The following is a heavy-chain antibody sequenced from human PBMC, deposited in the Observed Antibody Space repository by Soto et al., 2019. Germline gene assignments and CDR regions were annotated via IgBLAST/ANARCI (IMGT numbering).Heavy chain of an antibody. J-gene: IGHJ6*02. Sequence: SETLSLTCTVSRGSISSGTNYWAWIRQPPGKGLEWIANIYYSGSTFYNPSLKSRVTISVDTSKNQFSLKLSSVTAADTAVYYCAREKAYYDFWSGYYTRDMKTYYYYGMDVWGQGTTVTVSS. D-gene: IGHD3-3*01. CDR1: RGSISSGTNY. V-gene: IGHV4-39*07. CDR3: AREKAYYDFWSGYYTRDMKTYYYYGMDV. CDR2: IYYSGST.